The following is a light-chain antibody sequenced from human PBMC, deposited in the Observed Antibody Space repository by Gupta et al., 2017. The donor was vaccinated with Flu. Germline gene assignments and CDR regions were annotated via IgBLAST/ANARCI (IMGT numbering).Light chain of an antibody. J-gene: IGLJ3*02. V-gene: IGLV1-44*01. CDR2: SND. Sequence: QSVLTQPPSASGTLGQRVSISCSGSSPTIGSNTVDWYQQLPGTAPKLLIYSNDQRPSGVPERLSASKSGTAAALPISGLQSEDEADYFCAAWEDTFKAVFGGGTKLTVL. CDR1: SPTIGSNT. CDR3: AAWEDTFKAV.